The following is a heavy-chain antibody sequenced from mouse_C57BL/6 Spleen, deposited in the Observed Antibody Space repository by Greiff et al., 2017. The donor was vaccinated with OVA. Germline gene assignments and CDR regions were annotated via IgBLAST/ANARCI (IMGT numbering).Heavy chain of an antibody. V-gene: IGHV1-5*01. CDR3: TTGSEEGWYFDV. CDR1: GYTFTSYW. D-gene: IGHD1-1*01. Sequence: EVQLQESGTVLARPGASVKLSCKTSGYTFTSYWMHWVKQTPGQGLEWIGTIYPGNSDTSYNQKFKGKAKLTAVTSASTAYLELSSLTNEDSAVYYCTTGSEEGWYFDVWGTGTTVTVSS. CDR2: IYPGNSDT. J-gene: IGHJ1*03.